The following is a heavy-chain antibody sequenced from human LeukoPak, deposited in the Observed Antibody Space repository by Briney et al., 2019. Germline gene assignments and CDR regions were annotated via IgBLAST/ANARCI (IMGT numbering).Heavy chain of an antibody. Sequence: PGGSLRLSCAASGFTLSSYWMNWIRQAPGKGLEWVSYISSSGSTIYYADSVKGRFTISRDNAKNSLYLQMNSLRAEDTAVYYCATIKKGLAVAGPFDYWGQGTLVTVSS. CDR1: GFTLSSYW. J-gene: IGHJ4*02. CDR3: ATIKKGLAVAGPFDY. D-gene: IGHD6-19*01. CDR2: ISSSGSTI. V-gene: IGHV3-48*04.